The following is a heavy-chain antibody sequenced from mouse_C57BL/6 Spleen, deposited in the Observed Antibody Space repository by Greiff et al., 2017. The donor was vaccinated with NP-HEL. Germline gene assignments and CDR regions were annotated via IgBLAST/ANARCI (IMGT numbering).Heavy chain of an antibody. CDR1: GFNIKDYY. Sequence: EVQLQQSGAELVRPGASVKLSCTASGFNIKDYYMHWVKQRPEQGLEWIGRIDPEDGDTEYAPKFQGKVTMTADTSSNTAYLQLSSLTSEDTAVYYWTGGSSDWFAYWGQGTLVTVSA. V-gene: IGHV14-1*01. CDR2: IDPEDGDT. CDR3: TGGSSDWFAY. J-gene: IGHJ3*01. D-gene: IGHD1-1*01.